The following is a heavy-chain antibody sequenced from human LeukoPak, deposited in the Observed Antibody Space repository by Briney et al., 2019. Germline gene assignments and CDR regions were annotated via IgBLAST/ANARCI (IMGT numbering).Heavy chain of an antibody. CDR1: GGSISSYY. J-gene: IGHJ4*02. Sequence: PSETLSLTCTVSGGSISSYYWSWIRQPPGKGLEWVSAISGSGSTYYADSVKGRFTISRDNSKNTLYLQMNSLRAEDTAVYHCAEQYSSSWHYFDYWGQGTLVTVSS. CDR3: AEQYSSSWHYFDY. CDR2: ISGSGST. D-gene: IGHD6-13*01. V-gene: IGHV3-23*01.